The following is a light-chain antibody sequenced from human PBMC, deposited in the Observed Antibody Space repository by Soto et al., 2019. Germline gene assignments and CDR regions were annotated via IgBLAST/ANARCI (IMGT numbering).Light chain of an antibody. CDR2: GAS. CDR3: QQYGDSPHT. V-gene: IGKV3-20*01. J-gene: IGKJ5*01. CDR1: QSVSSSY. Sequence: ENVLTQSPGTLSLSPGERATLSCRASQSVSSSYLAWYQQKPGQAPMLLLYGASSRATGIPDRFSGSGSGTDFTLTIDRLEPEDFAVYYCQQYGDSPHTFGQGTRLEI.